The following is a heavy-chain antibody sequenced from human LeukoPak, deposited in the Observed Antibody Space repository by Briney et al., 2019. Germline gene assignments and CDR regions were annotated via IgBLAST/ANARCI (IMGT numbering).Heavy chain of an antibody. CDR1: GYTFMSHG. V-gene: IGHV1-18*01. CDR3: ATGPHYYDSSGYHYPHFDY. J-gene: IGHJ4*02. Sequence: AASVKVSCKAYGYTFMSHGISWVRQAPGQGLEWMGWISGSSSNTNYAQRLQGRVTMTTDTSTTTAYMELRSLRSDDTAVYYCATGPHYYDSSGYHYPHFDYWGQGTLVTVSS. D-gene: IGHD3-22*01. CDR2: ISGSSSNT.